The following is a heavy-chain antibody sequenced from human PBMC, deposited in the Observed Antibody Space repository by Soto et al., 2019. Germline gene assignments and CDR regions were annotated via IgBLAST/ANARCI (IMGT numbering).Heavy chain of an antibody. J-gene: IGHJ4*02. CDR2: IITIFGTA. D-gene: IGHD3-10*01. Sequence: QVQLVQSGAEVKKPGSSVKVSCKASGGTFSSYAISWVRQAPGQGLEWMGGIITIFGTATYAQKFQGRVTITADESTSTGYMELSSVRSEDTGVYYCEGEGGCYYGSGSYLDYWGQGTLVTVSS. CDR3: EGEGGCYYGSGSYLDY. CDR1: GGTFSSYA. V-gene: IGHV1-69*01.